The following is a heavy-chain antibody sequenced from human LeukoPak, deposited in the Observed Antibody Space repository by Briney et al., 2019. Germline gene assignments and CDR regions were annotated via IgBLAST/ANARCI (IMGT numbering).Heavy chain of an antibody. D-gene: IGHD3-10*01. CDR2: IIPIFGTA. V-gene: IGHV1-69*13. J-gene: IGHJ4*02. CDR3: ARDPRTMVRGVPAALRY. CDR1: GGTFSSYA. Sequence: SVKVSCKASGGTFSSYAINWVRQAPGQGLEWIGGIIPIFGTANYAQKFQGRVTITADESTSTAYMELSSLRSEDTAVYYCARDPRTMVRGVPAALRYWGQGTLVTVSS.